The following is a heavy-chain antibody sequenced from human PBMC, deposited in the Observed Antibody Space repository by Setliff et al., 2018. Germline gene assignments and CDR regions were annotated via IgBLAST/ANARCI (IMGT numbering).Heavy chain of an antibody. D-gene: IGHD3-10*01. CDR1: GGTFSSYV. V-gene: IGHV1-69*13. Sequence: SVNVSCKASGGTFSSYVISWVREAPGQGLEWVGGIIPMFGTNYAQKFQGRVTITADESTSTAYMELSSLGSEDTAVYYCAGGQPLVRKYYYYMGVWGKGTTVTVSS. CDR2: IIPMFGT. J-gene: IGHJ6*03. CDR3: AGGQPLVRKYYYYMGV.